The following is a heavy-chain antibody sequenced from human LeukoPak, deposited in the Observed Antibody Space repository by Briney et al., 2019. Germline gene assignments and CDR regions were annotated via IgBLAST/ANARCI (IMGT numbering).Heavy chain of an antibody. D-gene: IGHD2-2*01. V-gene: IGHV4-34*01. CDR2: INHSGST. Sequence: SETLSLTCAVYGGSFSGYYWSWIRQPPGKGLEWIGEINHSGSTNYNPSLKSRVTISVDTSKNQFSLKLSSVTAADTAVYYCARGGGVPATAIPRYWGEGTLDTVSS. J-gene: IGHJ4*01. CDR1: GGSFSGYY. CDR3: ARGGGVPATAIPRY.